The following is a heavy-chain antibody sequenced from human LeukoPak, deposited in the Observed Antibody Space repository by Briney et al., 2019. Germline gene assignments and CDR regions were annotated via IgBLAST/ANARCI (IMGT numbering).Heavy chain of an antibody. J-gene: IGHJ6*02. CDR1: GYTLTELS. CDR2: FDPEDGET. Sequence: ASVKVSCKVSGYTLTELSMHWVRQAPGKGLEWMGGFDPEDGETIYAQKFQGRVTMTEDTSTDTAYMELGSLRSEDTAVYYCATGPASAWGSDWYYGMDVWGQGTTVTVSS. V-gene: IGHV1-24*01. CDR3: ATGPASAWGSDWYYGMDV. D-gene: IGHD3-16*01.